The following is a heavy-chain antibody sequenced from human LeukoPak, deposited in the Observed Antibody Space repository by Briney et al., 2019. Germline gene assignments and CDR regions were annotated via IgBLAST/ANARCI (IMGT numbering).Heavy chain of an antibody. V-gene: IGHV3-23*01. CDR3: ASRPFYSTDY. CDR2: ISGSGGST. D-gene: IGHD4-11*01. CDR1: GFTFSSYA. J-gene: IGHJ4*02. Sequence: PGGSLRLSCSAFGFTFSSYAMSWVRQAPGKGLEWVSAISGSGGSTYYADSVKGRFTVSRDNSKNTLYLQMNSLRAEDNAVSYCASRPFYSTDYWGQGTLVTVSS.